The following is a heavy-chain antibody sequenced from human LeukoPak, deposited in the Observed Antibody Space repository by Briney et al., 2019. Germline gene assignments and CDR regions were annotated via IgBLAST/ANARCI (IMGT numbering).Heavy chain of an antibody. Sequence: PGGSLRLSCAASGFPFVKAWMHWVRQAPGKGLVWVSRIHNDGSGTTYADSVKGRFTISRDNAKNTVFLQMNSLRAEDTATYYCARDQNYQLRLWDQGTLVTVSS. V-gene: IGHV3-74*03. CDR1: GFPFVKAW. D-gene: IGHD6-25*01. CDR3: ARDQNYQLRL. J-gene: IGHJ4*02. CDR2: IHNDGSGT.